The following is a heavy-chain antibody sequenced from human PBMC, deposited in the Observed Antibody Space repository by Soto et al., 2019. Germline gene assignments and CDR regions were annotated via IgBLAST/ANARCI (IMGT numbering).Heavy chain of an antibody. D-gene: IGHD2-15*01. V-gene: IGHV4-34*01. CDR1: GGSFSGYY. J-gene: IGHJ5*02. CDR3: AGGGGRKVADPTTWLAP. Sequence: SETLSLTCPVYGGSFSGYYWSWIRQPPGKGLEWIGEINHSGSTNYNPSLKSRVTISVDTSKNQFSLKLSSVTAADTAVYYRAGGGGRKVADPTTWLAPGARGTLFPVSS. CDR2: INHSGST.